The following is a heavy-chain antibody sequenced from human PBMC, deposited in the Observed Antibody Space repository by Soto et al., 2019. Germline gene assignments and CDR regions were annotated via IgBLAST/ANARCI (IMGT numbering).Heavy chain of an antibody. CDR2: ISSSGNTI. V-gene: IGHV3-11*01. D-gene: IGHD3-22*01. CDR1: GFTFSDYY. Sequence: QVQLVESGGGVVKTSGSLRIACAASGFTFSDYYMSWVRQAPGKGLEWVSYISSSGNTIYYADSVKGRFTISRDNAKNSVYLQMNSLRAEDTALYFCAKMSSEHYYDPVLSWGQGTLVTVSS. CDR3: AKMSSEHYYDPVLS. J-gene: IGHJ5*02.